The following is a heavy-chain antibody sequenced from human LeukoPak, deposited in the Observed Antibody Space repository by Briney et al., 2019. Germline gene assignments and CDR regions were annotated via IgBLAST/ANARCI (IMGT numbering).Heavy chain of an antibody. V-gene: IGHV3-7*01. J-gene: IGHJ4*02. CDR3: ARLYCSSTSCYAGSVPVFDY. Sequence: GGSLRLSCAASGFTFSSYWMSWVRQAPGKGLEWVANIKQDGSEKYYVDSVKGRFTISRDNAKNSLYLQMNSLRAEDTAVYYCARLYCSSTSCYAGSVPVFDYWGQGTLVTVSS. CDR1: GFTFSSYW. D-gene: IGHD2-2*01. CDR2: IKQDGSEK.